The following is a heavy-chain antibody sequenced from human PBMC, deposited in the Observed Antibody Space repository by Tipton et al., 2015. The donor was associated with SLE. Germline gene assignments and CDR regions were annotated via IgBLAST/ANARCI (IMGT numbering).Heavy chain of an antibody. D-gene: IGHD5-18*01. V-gene: IGHV3-30*04. CDR1: GFTFSSHA. CDR2: ISYDGSNK. CDR3: ARGEPLWYEAFDY. J-gene: IGHJ4*02. Sequence: RSLRLSCAASGFTFSSHAMTWVRQAPGKGLEWVAVISYDGSNKYYADSVKGRFTISRDNSKNTLYLQMNSLRAEDTAVYYCARGEPLWYEAFDYWGQGTLVTVSS.